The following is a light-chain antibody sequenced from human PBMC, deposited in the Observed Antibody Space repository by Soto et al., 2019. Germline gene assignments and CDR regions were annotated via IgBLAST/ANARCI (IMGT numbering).Light chain of an antibody. CDR2: EVS. CDR1: SGDVGSYNL. CDR3: CSYAGTSNVV. Sequence: QSALTQSASVSGSPGQSITISCTGTSGDVGSYNLVSWYQQHPGKAPKLMIYEVSQRPSGVSNRFSGSKSGNTASLTISGLQAEDEADYYCCSYAGTSNVVFGGGTKLTVL. J-gene: IGLJ2*01. V-gene: IGLV2-23*02.